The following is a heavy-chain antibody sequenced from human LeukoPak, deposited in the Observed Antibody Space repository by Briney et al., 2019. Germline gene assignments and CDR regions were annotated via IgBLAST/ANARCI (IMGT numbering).Heavy chain of an antibody. Sequence: GGSLRLSCAASGFIFSSYAMSWVRQAPGKGLEWVSTISGGDRSTYYSDSVKGRFTISRDNSKNTLYLQMNSLRPEDTAVYYCPLWFGDLSHINYSDYWGQGTLVTDSS. CDR1: GFIFSSYA. V-gene: IGHV3-23*01. J-gene: IGHJ4*02. CDR2: ISGGDRST. CDR3: PLWFGDLSHINYSDY. D-gene: IGHD3-10*01.